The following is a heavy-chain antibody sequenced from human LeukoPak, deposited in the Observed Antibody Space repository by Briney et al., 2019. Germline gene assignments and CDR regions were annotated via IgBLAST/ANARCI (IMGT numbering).Heavy chain of an antibody. Sequence: PSQTLSLTCSVSGGSINGGSYYWSWIRQPAGKPLEWIGHIFTTGSTSYNPSLRTRVTISEDSSKDQFSLNLKSVTAADTAVYYCARQYSSGWLNFDYWGQGTLVTVSS. V-gene: IGHV4-61*09. CDR2: IFTTGST. J-gene: IGHJ4*02. CDR1: GGSINGGSYY. D-gene: IGHD6-19*01. CDR3: ARQYSSGWLNFDY.